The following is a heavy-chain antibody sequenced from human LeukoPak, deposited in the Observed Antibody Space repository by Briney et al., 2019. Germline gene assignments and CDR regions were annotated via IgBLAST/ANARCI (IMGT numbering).Heavy chain of an antibody. CDR1: GFTFTNDF. J-gene: IGHJ3*02. CDR3: ARDRPSSIATREDAFDI. V-gene: IGHV3-7*01. D-gene: IGHD6-6*01. CDR2: IKQDGSEK. Sequence: QPGGSLRLSCAASGFTFTNDFMTWVRPAPGKGLEWVANIKQDGSEKYYVDSVKGRFTISRDNAKNSLYLQMNSLRAEDTAVYYCARDRPSSIATREDAFDIWGQGTMVTVSS.